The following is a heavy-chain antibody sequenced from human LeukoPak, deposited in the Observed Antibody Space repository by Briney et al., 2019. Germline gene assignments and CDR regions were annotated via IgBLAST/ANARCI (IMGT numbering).Heavy chain of an antibody. J-gene: IGHJ3*02. D-gene: IGHD6-19*01. V-gene: IGHV3-15*01. CDR1: GFTFSNAW. CDR3: STDEVAGNAFDI. Sequence: PGPSLRLSCAASGFTFSNAWMSCVRQAPGKGMEWVGRIKSKTDGGTTDYAAPVKGRFTISRDDSKNTLYLQMNSLKTEDTAVYYCSTDEVAGNAFDIWGQGTMVTVSS. CDR2: IKSKTDGGTT.